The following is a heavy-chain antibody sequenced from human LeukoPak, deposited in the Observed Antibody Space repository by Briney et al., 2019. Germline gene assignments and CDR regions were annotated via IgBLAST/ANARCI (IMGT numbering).Heavy chain of an antibody. CDR2: ISYDGSNK. CDR3: ARGPITGTTFFY. J-gene: IGHJ4*02. Sequence: QPGGSLRLSCAASGFTFSSYAMHWVRQAPGKGLEWVAVISYDGSNKYYADSVKGRFTISRDNSKNTLYLQMNSLRAEDTAVYYCARGPITGTTFFYWGQGTLVTVSS. V-gene: IGHV3-30-3*01. D-gene: IGHD1-7*01. CDR1: GFTFSSYA.